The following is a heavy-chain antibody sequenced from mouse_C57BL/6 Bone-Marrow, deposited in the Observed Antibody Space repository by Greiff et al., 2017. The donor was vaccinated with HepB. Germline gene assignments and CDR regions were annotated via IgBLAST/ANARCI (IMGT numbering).Heavy chain of an antibody. CDR3: TRDPGHFDY. V-gene: IGHV5-9-1*02. Sequence: EVKLMESGEGLVKPGGSLKLSCAASGFTFSSYAMSWVRQTPEKRLEWVAYISSGGDYIYYADTVKGRFTISRDNARNTLYLQMSSLKSEDTAMYYCTRDPGHFDYWGQGTTLTVSS. CDR1: GFTFSSYA. CDR2: ISSGGDYI. J-gene: IGHJ2*01. D-gene: IGHD4-1*01.